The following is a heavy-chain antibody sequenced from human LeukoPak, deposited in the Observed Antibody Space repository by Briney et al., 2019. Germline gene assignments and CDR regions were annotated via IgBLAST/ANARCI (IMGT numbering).Heavy chain of an antibody. V-gene: IGHV4-59*08. D-gene: IGHD5-24*01. CDR1: GGSISSYY. Sequence: PSETLSLTCTVSGGSISSYYWNWIGQPPGKGLEWIGYVYSSGSTNYNPSLKSRVTISVDTSKNQFSLKLNSVTAADTAVYYCARRMSHLYNFEYWGQGTLVTVSS. CDR3: ARRMSHLYNFEY. J-gene: IGHJ4*02. CDR2: VYSSGST.